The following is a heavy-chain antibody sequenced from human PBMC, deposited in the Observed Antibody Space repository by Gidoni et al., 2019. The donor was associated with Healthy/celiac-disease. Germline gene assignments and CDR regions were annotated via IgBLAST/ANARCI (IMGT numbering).Heavy chain of an antibody. J-gene: IGHJ4*02. CDR1: GFTFSSYA. Sequence: EVQLLESGGGLVQPGGSLRLSCAASGFTFSSYAMSWVRQAPGKGLEWVSAISGSGGSTYYADSVKGRFTISRDNSKNTLYLQMNSLRAEDTAVYYCAKGALREMATIQPCDYWGQGTLVTVSS. CDR2: ISGSGGST. D-gene: IGHD5-12*01. CDR3: AKGALREMATIQPCDY. V-gene: IGHV3-23*01.